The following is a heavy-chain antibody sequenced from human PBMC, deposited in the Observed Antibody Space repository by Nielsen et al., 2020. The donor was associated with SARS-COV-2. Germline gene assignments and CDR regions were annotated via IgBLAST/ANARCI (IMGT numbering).Heavy chain of an antibody. CDR3: AREGSSWSFDY. V-gene: IGHV1-3*01. Sequence: ASVKVSCKASGYTFSNYAMHWVRQAPGQRLELMGWINAGYGNTKYSQKFQGRVTITRDTSASTAYLELNSLRSEDTAVYFCAREGSSWSFDYWGQGTLVTVSS. CDR1: GYTFSNYA. J-gene: IGHJ4*02. D-gene: IGHD6-13*01. CDR2: INAGYGNT.